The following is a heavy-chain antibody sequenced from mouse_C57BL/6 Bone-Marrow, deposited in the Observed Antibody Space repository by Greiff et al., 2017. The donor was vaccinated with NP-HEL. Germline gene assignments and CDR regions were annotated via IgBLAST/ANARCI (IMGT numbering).Heavy chain of an antibody. D-gene: IGHD2-1*01. CDR1: GYTFTSYW. CDR2: IYPSDSET. J-gene: IGHJ4*01. Sequence: VQLQQPGAELVRPGSSVKLSCKASGYTFTSYWMDWVKQRPGQGLEWIGNIYPSDSETHYNQKFKDKATLTVDKSSSTAYMQLSSLTSEDSAVYYCAREGDLLYYAMDYWGQGTSVTVSS. CDR3: AREGDLLYYAMDY. V-gene: IGHV1-61*01.